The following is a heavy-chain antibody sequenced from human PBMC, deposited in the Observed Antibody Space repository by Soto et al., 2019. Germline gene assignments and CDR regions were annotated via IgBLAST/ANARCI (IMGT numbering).Heavy chain of an antibody. Sequence: ASMKVSCKASGYTFTGYYMHWVRQAPGQKLEWMGWINSNSGGTNYAQKFQGRVSMTRVTSISTAYMELTRLTSDDTAVYYCARERIRFSAGGMDVWGQGTTVTVSS. CDR2: INSNSGGT. V-gene: IGHV1-2*02. D-gene: IGHD3-3*01. J-gene: IGHJ6*02. CDR1: GYTFTGYY. CDR3: ARERIRFSAGGMDV.